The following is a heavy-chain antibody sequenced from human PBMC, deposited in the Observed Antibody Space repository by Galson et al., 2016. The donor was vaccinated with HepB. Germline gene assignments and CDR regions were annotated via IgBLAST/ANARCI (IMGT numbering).Heavy chain of an antibody. V-gene: IGHV3-30*03. J-gene: IGHJ6*02. Sequence: SLRLSCAASGFTFRNYGMHWVRQAPGKGLECVALISYDGSNTFYADSVKGRFTIYRDNSQNTLSLQMNSLRGEDTAVYYCARDLHDYVWGTSRLIFYGVDVWGQGTTVIVSS. CDR1: GFTFRNYG. CDR3: ARDLHDYVWGTSRLIFYGVDV. D-gene: IGHD3-16*02. CDR2: ISYDGSNT.